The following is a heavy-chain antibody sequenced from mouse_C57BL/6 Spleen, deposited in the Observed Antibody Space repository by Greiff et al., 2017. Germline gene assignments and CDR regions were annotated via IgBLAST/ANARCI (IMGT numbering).Heavy chain of an antibody. Sequence: QVHVKQSGPELVKPGASVKISCKASGYAFSSSWMNWVKQRPGKGLEWIGRIYPGDGDTNYNGKFKGKATLTADKSSSTAYMQLSSLTSEDSAVYFCAPSTTVVDWYFDVWGTGTTVTVSS. J-gene: IGHJ1*03. V-gene: IGHV1-82*01. D-gene: IGHD1-1*01. CDR3: APSTTVVDWYFDV. CDR1: GYAFSSSW. CDR2: IYPGDGDT.